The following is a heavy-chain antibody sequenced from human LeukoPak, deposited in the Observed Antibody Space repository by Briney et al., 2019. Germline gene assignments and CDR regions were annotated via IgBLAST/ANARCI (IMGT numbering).Heavy chain of an antibody. D-gene: IGHD5-12*01. Sequence: SETLSLTCTVSGGPVISASYYWHCIRQPPGKGLEWIGNIYYSGSTNYNPSVKSRVTISIDTSKNQFSLKLSSVTAADTAVYYCAREWYSGYDYFDPWGQGTRVTVSS. CDR1: GGPVISASYY. J-gene: IGHJ5*02. CDR3: AREWYSGYDYFDP. V-gene: IGHV4-61*01. CDR2: IYYSGST.